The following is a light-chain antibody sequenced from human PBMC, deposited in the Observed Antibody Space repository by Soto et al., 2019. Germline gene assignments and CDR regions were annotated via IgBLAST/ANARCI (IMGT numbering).Light chain of an antibody. CDR2: DAS. CDR3: QQYLSYPCT. J-gene: IGKJ2*02. V-gene: IGKV1-5*01. Sequence: DIQMTQSPSTLSASVGDRATITCRASQSISSWLAWYQQKPGKAPKLLIYDASSLESGVPSRFSGSGSGTEFTLTISSLQPDDFATYFCQQYLSYPCTFGQGTKLEI. CDR1: QSISSW.